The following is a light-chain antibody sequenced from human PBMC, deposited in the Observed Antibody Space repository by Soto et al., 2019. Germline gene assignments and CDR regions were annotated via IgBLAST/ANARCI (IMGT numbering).Light chain of an antibody. J-gene: IGLJ2*01. Sequence: QSVLTQSPSASATPGQRVTISCSGSRSNIGTYPVHWYQQLPGTAPTLLIFRNHQRPSGVPDRFSGSKSGTSASLAISGPQSEDEADYYCAAWDDSMRPVVFGGGTKLTVL. V-gene: IGLV1-44*01. CDR2: RNH. CDR3: AAWDDSMRPVV. CDR1: RSNIGTYP.